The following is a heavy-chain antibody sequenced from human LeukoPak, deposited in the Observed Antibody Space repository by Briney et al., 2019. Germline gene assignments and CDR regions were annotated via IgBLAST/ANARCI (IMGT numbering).Heavy chain of an antibody. CDR2: ISGSRSYI. J-gene: IGHJ4*02. CDR1: GFTFSTYS. V-gene: IGHV3-21*01. Sequence: GGSLRLSCAASGFTFSTYSMNWVRQAPGKGLEWVSYISGSRSYIYYADSVKGRFTISRDNAKNSLYLQMNSLRAEDTAVYYCARDHSYYDSSGYQYWGQGTLVTVSS. CDR3: ARDHSYYDSSGYQY. D-gene: IGHD3-22*01.